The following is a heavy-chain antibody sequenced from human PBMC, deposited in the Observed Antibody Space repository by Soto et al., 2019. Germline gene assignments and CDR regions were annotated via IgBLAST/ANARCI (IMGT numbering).Heavy chain of an antibody. CDR2: INSEGSNT. D-gene: IGHD3-3*01. CDR1: GFTFSNYW. J-gene: IGHJ4*02. CDR3: ARQDDLSYYFDN. Sequence: EVQLVESGGGLLQPGGSLRLSCAAAGFTFSNYWMHWVRQVPGKGMVWVSLINSEGSNTRYADSEKGRFTTSRDNAKNTMYLHRNSLRDEDTAVYYCARQDDLSYYFDNWGQGPLVTVSS. V-gene: IGHV3-74*01.